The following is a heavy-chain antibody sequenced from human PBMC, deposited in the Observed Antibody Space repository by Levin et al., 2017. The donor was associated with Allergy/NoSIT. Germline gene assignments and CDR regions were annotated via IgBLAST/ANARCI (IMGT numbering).Heavy chain of an antibody. D-gene: IGHD3-10*01. CDR3: AKGLTMVRGMIYYGMDV. V-gene: IGHV3-23*01. Sequence: GGSLRLSCAASGFTFSAYAMSWVRQAPGKGLEWVSAITGGSDTTYYADSVKGRFTISRDNSKNTLYLQMNSLRAEDTAVYYCAKGLTMVRGMIYYGMDVWGPGTTVTVSS. CDR2: ITGGSDTT. J-gene: IGHJ6*02. CDR1: GFTFSAYA.